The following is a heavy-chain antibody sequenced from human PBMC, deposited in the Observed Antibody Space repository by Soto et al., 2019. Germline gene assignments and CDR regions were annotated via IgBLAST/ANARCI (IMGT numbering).Heavy chain of an antibody. D-gene: IGHD5-18*01. CDR3: VPLLDTAMDRWFDY. CDR1: GFTFSSYA. CDR2: ISSNGGST. V-gene: IGHV3-64D*08. J-gene: IGHJ4*02. Sequence: GGSLRLSCSASGFTFSSYAMHWVRRAPGKGLEYVSAISSNGGSTYYADSVKGRFTISRDNSKNTLYLQMSSLRAEDTAVYYCVPLLDTAMDRWFDYWGQGTLVTVSS.